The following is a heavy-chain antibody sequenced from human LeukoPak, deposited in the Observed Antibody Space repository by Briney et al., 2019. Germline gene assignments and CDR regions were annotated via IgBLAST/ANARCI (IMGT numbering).Heavy chain of an antibody. V-gene: IGHV3-23*01. CDR3: AKDGFAVYCGGDCYNPFDY. Sequence: GGSLRLSCTGSTFTFSDYAMSWVRQAPGKGLEWVSSISGNGGTVYYGDSVKGRFTISRDNSKNTLYLQMNSLRAEDTAVYYCAKDGFAVYCGGDCYNPFDYWGQGTLVTVSS. CDR2: ISGNGGTV. J-gene: IGHJ4*02. CDR1: TFTFSDYA. D-gene: IGHD2-21*02.